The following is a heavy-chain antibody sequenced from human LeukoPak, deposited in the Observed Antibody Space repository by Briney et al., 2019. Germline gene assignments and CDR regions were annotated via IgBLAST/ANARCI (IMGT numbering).Heavy chain of an antibody. V-gene: IGHV3-15*01. CDR3: TTDTIYDFWSDLYL. CDR2: IKSKTDGGTT. Sequence: GGSLRLSCAASGFTFSSYSMNWVRQAPGKGLEWVGRIKSKTDGGTTDYAAPVKGRFTISRDDSKNTLYLQMNSLKTEDTAVYYCTTDTIYDFWSDLYLWGQGTMVTVSS. D-gene: IGHD3-3*01. J-gene: IGHJ3*01. CDR1: GFTFSSYS.